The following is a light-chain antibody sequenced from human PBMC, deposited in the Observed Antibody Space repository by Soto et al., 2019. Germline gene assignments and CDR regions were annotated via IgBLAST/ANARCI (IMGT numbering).Light chain of an antibody. CDR2: KAS. Sequence: DIQMTQSPSTLSASVGDRVTITCRASQSISSWLAWYQQKPGKAPKLLIYKASTLQSGVPSRFSGIVSGTEFTLAISSLQPDDSATYYCQQYNDNWTFGQGTKVDIK. V-gene: IGKV1-5*03. J-gene: IGKJ1*01. CDR1: QSISSW. CDR3: QQYNDNWT.